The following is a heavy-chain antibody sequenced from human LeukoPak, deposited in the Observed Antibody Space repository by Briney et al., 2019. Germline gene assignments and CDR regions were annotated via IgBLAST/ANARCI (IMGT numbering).Heavy chain of an antibody. V-gene: IGHV3-30*02. CDR3: AKVSPNCGGDCYFLGAFDI. J-gene: IGHJ3*02. D-gene: IGHD2-21*01. Sequence: PGGSLRLSCAASGFTFSSYGMHWVRQAPGKGLEWVAVIWYGGSNKYYADSVKGRFIISRDNSKNTLYLQMNSLRAEDTAVYYCAKVSPNCGGDCYFLGAFDIWGQGTMVTVSS. CDR2: IWYGGSNK. CDR1: GFTFSSYG.